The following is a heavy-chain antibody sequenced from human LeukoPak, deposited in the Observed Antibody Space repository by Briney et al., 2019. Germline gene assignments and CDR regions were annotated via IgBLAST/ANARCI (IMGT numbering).Heavy chain of an antibody. V-gene: IGHV3-7*03. CDR2: INSDGSEG. CDR3: ARDCDSSGWYGSWFDP. D-gene: IGHD6-19*01. J-gene: IGHJ5*02. CDR1: GFTFSGFW. Sequence: GGSLRLSCAVSGFTFSGFWMSWSRQAPGKGLEWVASINSDGSEGYYADVVKGRFTISRDNAKNSLYLQIISLRAEDTAVYYCARDCDSSGWYGSWFDPWGQGTLVAVSS.